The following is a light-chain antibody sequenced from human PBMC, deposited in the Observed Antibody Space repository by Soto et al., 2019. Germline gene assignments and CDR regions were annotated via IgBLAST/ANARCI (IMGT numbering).Light chain of an antibody. V-gene: IGLV1-44*01. CDR2: ANN. CDR3: AAWDDSLNAAV. J-gene: IGLJ7*01. Sequence: QSVLTQPPSASGAPGQRVTISCSGSSSNIGSNTVNWYQRLPGTAPKLLMYANNQRPSGVPDRFSGSKSGTSASLAISGLQSEDEADYYCAAWDDSLNAAVFGGGTQLTVL. CDR1: SSNIGSNT.